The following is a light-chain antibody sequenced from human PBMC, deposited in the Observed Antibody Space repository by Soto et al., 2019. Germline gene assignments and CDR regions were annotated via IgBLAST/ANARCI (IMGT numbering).Light chain of an antibody. J-gene: IGKJ1*01. Sequence: DIQMTQSPSTLSASAGDRVTITCRASQSISNWLAWYQQKPGKAPKLLIYDASSLQSGVPSRFSGSGSGAEFILTVSGLQPDDSATYYCQQYNSYPWTFGQGTKVDIK. CDR1: QSISNW. V-gene: IGKV1-5*01. CDR3: QQYNSYPWT. CDR2: DAS.